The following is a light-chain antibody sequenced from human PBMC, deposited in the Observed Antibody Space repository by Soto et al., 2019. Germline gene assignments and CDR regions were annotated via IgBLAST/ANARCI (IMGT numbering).Light chain of an antibody. Sequence: ENVLTQSPGTLSLSPGERATLSCRASQSVSSSYLAWYQQKPGQAPRLLIYGASSRATGIPDRFSGSGSGTDFTLTISRLEPEDFAVYYCQQYGISQRTFGQGTKVDI. V-gene: IGKV3-20*01. J-gene: IGKJ1*01. CDR2: GAS. CDR3: QQYGISQRT. CDR1: QSVSSSY.